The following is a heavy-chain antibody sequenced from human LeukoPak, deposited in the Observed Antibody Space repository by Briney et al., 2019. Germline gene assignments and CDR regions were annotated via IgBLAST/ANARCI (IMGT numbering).Heavy chain of an antibody. Sequence: GGSLRLSCAASGFTFSGSAMHWVRQASGKGLEWGGRISTTATIYATAYAASVKGRFTISRDDSKNTAYLQMSSLKTEDTAVYYCSRHEYSSTWYEDYWGQGTLVTVSS. CDR3: SRHEYSSTWYEDY. J-gene: IGHJ4*02. CDR1: GFTFSGSA. V-gene: IGHV3-73*01. CDR2: ISTTATIYAT. D-gene: IGHD6-13*01.